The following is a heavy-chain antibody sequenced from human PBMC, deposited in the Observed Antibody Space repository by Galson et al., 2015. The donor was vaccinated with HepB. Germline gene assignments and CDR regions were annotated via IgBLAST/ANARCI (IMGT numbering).Heavy chain of an antibody. CDR1: GFTFSSYA. CDR2: ISYDGSNK. J-gene: IGHJ6*02. D-gene: IGHD3-3*01. V-gene: IGHV3-30-3*01. CDR3: ARDAPDYDYDYGMDV. Sequence: SLRLSCAASGFTFSSYAMHWVRQAPGKGLEWVAVISYDGSNKYYADSVKGRFTISRDNSKNTLYLQMNSLRAEDTAVYYCARDAPDYDYDYGMDVWGQGTTVTVSS.